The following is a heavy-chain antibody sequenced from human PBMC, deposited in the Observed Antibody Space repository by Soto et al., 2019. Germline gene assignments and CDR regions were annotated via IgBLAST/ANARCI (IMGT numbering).Heavy chain of an antibody. Sequence: QVQLVQSGAEVKKPGSSVKVSCKASGGTFSSYTISWVRQAPGQGLEWMGRIIPILGIANYAQKFQGRVTITADKSTSAAYMGLSSLRSEDTAVYYCARGGSTGDRYWGQGTLVTVSS. D-gene: IGHD7-27*01. CDR3: ARGGSTGDRY. CDR1: GGTFSSYT. V-gene: IGHV1-69*02. CDR2: IIPILGIA. J-gene: IGHJ4*02.